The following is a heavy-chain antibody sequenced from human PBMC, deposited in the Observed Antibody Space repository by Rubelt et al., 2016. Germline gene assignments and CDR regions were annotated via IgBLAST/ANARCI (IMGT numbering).Heavy chain of an antibody. CDR2: ISAYHGNT. D-gene: IGHD1-26*01. Sequence: QVQLVQSGAEVKKPGASVKVSCKASGYTFTSYGISWVRQAPGQGLEWMGWISAYHGNTNYAQKSQGRVTMPTDTSTSTAYMGLRGLSSDDTAVYYCARDSGSPRGGGHDYWGQGTLVTVSS. J-gene: IGHJ4*02. CDR3: ARDSGSPRGGGHDY. CDR1: GYTFTSYG. V-gene: IGHV1-18*01.